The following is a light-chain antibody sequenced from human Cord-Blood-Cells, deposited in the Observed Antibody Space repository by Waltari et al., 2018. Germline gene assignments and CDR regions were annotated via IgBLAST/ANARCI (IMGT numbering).Light chain of an antibody. CDR3: QQYYSTPLT. J-gene: IGKJ4*01. V-gene: IGKV4-1*01. CDR1: QSVLYSSNNKNY. Sequence: DIVMTQSLDSLAVSLGERATINCKSSQSVLYSSNNKNYLAWYQQKPGQPPKLRIYWASTRESGVPDRFSGSGSGTDFTLTISSLQAEDVAVYYCQQYYSTPLTFGGGTKVEIK. CDR2: WAS.